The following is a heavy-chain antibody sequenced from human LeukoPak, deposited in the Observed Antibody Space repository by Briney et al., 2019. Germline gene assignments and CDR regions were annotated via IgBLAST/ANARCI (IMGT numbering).Heavy chain of an antibody. D-gene: IGHD1-26*01. J-gene: IGHJ3*02. CDR1: GATFSSYA. V-gene: IGHV1-69*05. CDR2: IIPIFGTA. CDR3: ARDREGMEGRYSEMVPHAFDI. Sequence: ASVKLSCNSSGATFSSYAISWVRQAPGQGLEWMGGIIPIFGTANYAQKFQGRVTITTDESTSTAYMELSSLRSEDTAVYYCARDREGMEGRYSEMVPHAFDIWGQGTMVSVSS.